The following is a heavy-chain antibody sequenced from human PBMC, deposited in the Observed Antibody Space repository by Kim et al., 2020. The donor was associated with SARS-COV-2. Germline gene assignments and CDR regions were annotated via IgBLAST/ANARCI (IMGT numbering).Heavy chain of an antibody. CDR2: ISRNSAYI. J-gene: IGHJ4*02. D-gene: IGHD3-16*01. CDR1: EFTFSSYS. Sequence: GGSLRLSCAASEFTFSSYSMSWVRQAPGKGLEWVSSISRNSAYIFYADSVEGRFTISRDNSKNSLFLQMNSLRADDTAMYYCARGLTGGGTDGFDYWGQGTMVTVSS. CDR3: ARGLTGGGTDGFDY. V-gene: IGHV3-21*01.